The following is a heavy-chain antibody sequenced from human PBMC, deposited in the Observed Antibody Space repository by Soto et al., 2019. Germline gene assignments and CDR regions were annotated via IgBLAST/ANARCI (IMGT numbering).Heavy chain of an antibody. CDR3: ARLQLWPRVFDY. D-gene: IGHD5-18*01. CDR1: GGSISSSSYY. Sequence: QLQLQESGPGLVKPSETLSLTCTVSGGSISSSSYYWGWIRQPPGKGLEWIGSIYYSGSTYYNPPLTSRVTISVDTSKNQFSLKLSSVTAADTAVYYCARLQLWPRVFDYWGQGTLVTVSS. V-gene: IGHV4-39*01. J-gene: IGHJ4*02. CDR2: IYYSGST.